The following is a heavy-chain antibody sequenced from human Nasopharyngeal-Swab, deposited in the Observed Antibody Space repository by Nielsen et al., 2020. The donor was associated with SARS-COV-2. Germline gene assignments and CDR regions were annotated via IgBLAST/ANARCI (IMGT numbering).Heavy chain of an antibody. V-gene: IGHV4-4*02. Sequence: SETLSLTCAVSGGSISSSNWWSWVRQPPGKGLEWIGEIYHSGSTNYNPSLKSRVTISVDTSKNQFSLKLSSVTAADTAVYYCARMRIAVAGFDYWGQGTLVTVSS. CDR3: ARMRIAVAGFDY. CDR1: GGSISSSNW. D-gene: IGHD6-19*01. J-gene: IGHJ4*02. CDR2: IYHSGST.